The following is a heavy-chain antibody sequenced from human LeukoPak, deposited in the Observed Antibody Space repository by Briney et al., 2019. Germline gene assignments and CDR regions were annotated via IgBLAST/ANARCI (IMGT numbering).Heavy chain of an antibody. D-gene: IGHD6-19*01. CDR3: ARMDSSGPRDY. CDR2: IKQDGTEI. CDR1: GFTFSSYW. V-gene: IGHV3-7*01. J-gene: IGHJ4*02. Sequence: GGSLRLSCAASGFTFSSYWMSWVRQAPGKGLEWVANIKQDGTEILYMDSVKGRFTISRDNAKNSLYLQMNSLRAEDTAVYYCARMDSSGPRDYWGQGTLVTVSS.